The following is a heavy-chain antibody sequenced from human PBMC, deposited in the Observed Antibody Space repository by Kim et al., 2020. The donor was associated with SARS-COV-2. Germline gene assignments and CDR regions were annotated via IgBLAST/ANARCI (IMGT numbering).Heavy chain of an antibody. CDR1: GYTFTDFG. J-gene: IGHJ5*02. CDR3: ARRDDYDILTGHNPTWFDP. Sequence: ASVKVSCKTSGYTFTDFGITWVRQAPGQGLEWMGWISPYNGKTNSAHKLQGRVTMTTDTSMSTAYMELRRLTSDDTAVYYCARRDDYDILTGHNPTWFDPWGQGTLVTVSS. D-gene: IGHD3-9*01. V-gene: IGHV1-18*01. CDR2: ISPYNGKT.